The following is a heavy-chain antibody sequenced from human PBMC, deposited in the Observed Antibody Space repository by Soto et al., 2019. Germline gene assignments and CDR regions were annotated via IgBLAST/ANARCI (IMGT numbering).Heavy chain of an antibody. Sequence: GGSLRLSCAASGFTFSTSAMTWVRQAPGKGLQWVSTISGSGANTYYADSVKGRFTISRDNSNNTLFLQMNSLRGDDTAVYYCAKSRGSGSYQDHWAQGTLVTVSS. CDR3: AKSRGSGSYQDH. CDR2: ISGSGANT. J-gene: IGHJ4*02. CDR1: GFTFSTSA. D-gene: IGHD3-10*01. V-gene: IGHV3-23*01.